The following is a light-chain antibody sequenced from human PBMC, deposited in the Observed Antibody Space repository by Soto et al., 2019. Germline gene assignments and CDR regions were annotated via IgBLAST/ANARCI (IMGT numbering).Light chain of an antibody. V-gene: IGKV3-11*01. CDR2: DAS. CDR3: QQRRDWPLYT. J-gene: IGKJ2*01. CDR1: QTVNTY. Sequence: EIVLTQSPATLSLSPGERATLSCRASQTVNTYLAWYQQKPGQTPRLLIYDASTRVAGFPARFSGSGSGTDFTLTISSVEPEDIAVYYCQQRRDWPLYTFCQGTKLEI.